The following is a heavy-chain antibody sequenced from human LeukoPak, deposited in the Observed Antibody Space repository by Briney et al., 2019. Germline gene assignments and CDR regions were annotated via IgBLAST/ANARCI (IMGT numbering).Heavy chain of an antibody. J-gene: IGHJ4*02. CDR1: GFTFSDYY. CDR2: ISSSSSYT. V-gene: IGHV3-11*06. CDR3: ARDGIELRNFDY. D-gene: IGHD2/OR15-2a*01. Sequence: PGGFLRLSCAASGFTFSDYYMSWIRQAPGKGLEWVSYISSSSSYTNYADSVKGRFTISRDSAKNSLYLQMNSLRAEDTAVYYCARDGIELRNFDYWGQGTLVTVSS.